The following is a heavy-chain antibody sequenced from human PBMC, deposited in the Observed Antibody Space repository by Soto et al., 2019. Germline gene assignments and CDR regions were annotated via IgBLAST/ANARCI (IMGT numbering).Heavy chain of an antibody. J-gene: IGHJ5*01. Sequence: QVQLVQSGAEVKMPGASVKVSCKASGYTFTSSVISWLRQAPGQGLEWMGWISTYNGNTNYAQKFQGRLTMTTDTSTTTAYMELRSLRSDDTAVYSSARVQEVEPPANNFFDSWGQGTLATVSS. CDR1: GYTFTSSV. CDR3: ARVQEVEPPANNFFDS. D-gene: IGHD2-2*01. V-gene: IGHV1-18*01. CDR2: ISTYNGNT.